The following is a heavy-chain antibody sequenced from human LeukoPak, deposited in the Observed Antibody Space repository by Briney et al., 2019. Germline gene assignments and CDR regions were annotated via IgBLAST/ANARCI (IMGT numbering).Heavy chain of an antibody. J-gene: IGHJ4*02. CDR3: ARGDYGGNPDY. CDR1: GDTVSELS. CDR2: FDPEEVET. V-gene: IGHV1-24*01. D-gene: IGHD4-23*01. Sequence: ASVKVSCKVHGDTVSELSIHWLRQVPGKGLEWMGGFDPEEVETVYAQKFQGRVTMTTDTSTTTAYMELRSLRSDDTAMYYCARGDYGGNPDYWGQGTLVTVSS.